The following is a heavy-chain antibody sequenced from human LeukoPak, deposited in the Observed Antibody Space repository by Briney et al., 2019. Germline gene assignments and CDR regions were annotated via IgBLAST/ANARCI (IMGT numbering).Heavy chain of an antibody. V-gene: IGHV4-39*07. CDR1: GGSISSSSYY. CDR2: IYYSGST. CDR3: AKEPLGYCSNGVCYMAY. J-gene: IGHJ4*02. Sequence: SETLSLTCTVSGGSISSSSYYWGWIRQPPGKGLEWIGSIYYSGSTYYNPSLKSRVTISVDTSKNQFSLKLSSVTAADTAVYYCAKEPLGYCSNGVCYMAYWGQGTQVTVSS. D-gene: IGHD2-8*01.